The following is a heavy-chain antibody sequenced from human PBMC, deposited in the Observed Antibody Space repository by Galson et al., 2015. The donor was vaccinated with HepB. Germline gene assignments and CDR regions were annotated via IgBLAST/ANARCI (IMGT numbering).Heavy chain of an antibody. CDR3: AEFYSSNWGYGMDV. CDR2: INISGGST. J-gene: IGHJ6*02. Sequence: SLRLSCAASGFTLSRYGMTWVRQAPGKGLEWVSCINISGGSTYYPDPVKGRFTISRDNSKNTLYLQMNSLRAEDTAIYYCAEFYSSNWGYGMDVWGQGTTVTVSS. CDR1: GFTLSRYG. D-gene: IGHD6-13*01. V-gene: IGHV3-23*01.